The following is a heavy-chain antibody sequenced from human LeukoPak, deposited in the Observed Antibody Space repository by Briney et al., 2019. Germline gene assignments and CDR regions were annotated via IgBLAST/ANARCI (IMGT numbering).Heavy chain of an antibody. J-gene: IGHJ6*03. CDR3: AIVVVPANMDV. D-gene: IGHD2-2*01. Sequence: SVKVSCKASGGTFSSYTVSWVRQAPGQGLEWMGRIIPILGIANYAQKFQGRVTITADKSTSTAYMELSSLRSEDTAVYYCAIVVVPANMDVWGKGTTVTVSS. V-gene: IGHV1-69*02. CDR1: GGTFSSYT. CDR2: IIPILGIA.